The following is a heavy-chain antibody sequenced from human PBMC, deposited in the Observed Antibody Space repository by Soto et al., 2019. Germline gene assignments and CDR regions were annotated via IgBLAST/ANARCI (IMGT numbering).Heavy chain of an antibody. CDR2: IKSKTDGGTT. D-gene: IGHD3-16*02. J-gene: IGHJ4*02. CDR3: TTGLYDYVWGSYRQSSL. V-gene: IGHV3-15*01. CDR1: GFTFSNAW. Sequence: GGSLRLSCAASGFTFSNAWMSWVRQAPGKGLEWVGRIKSKTDGGTTDYAAPVKGRFTISRDDSKNTLYLQMNSLKTEDTAVYYCTTGLYDYVWGSYRQSSLWGQGTLVTVSS.